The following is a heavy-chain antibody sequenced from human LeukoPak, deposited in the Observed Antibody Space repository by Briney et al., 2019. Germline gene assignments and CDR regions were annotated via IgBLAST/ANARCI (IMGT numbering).Heavy chain of an antibody. J-gene: IGHJ2*01. V-gene: IGHV4-34*01. Sequence: SETLSLTCAVYGGSFSGYYWSWIRQPPGKGLEWIGEINHSGSTNYNPSLKSRVTISVDKSKNQFSLKLSSVTAADTAVYYCARAGWDDSSGYYWYFDLWGRGTLVTVSS. CDR2: INHSGST. D-gene: IGHD3-22*01. CDR1: GGSFSGYY. CDR3: ARAGWDDSSGYYWYFDL.